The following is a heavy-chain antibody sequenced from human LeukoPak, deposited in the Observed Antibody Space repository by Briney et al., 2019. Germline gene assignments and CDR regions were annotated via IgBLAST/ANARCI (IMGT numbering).Heavy chain of an antibody. V-gene: IGHV2-70*04. CDR1: GFSFRTRGMR. CDR2: IDWDDEK. Sequence: ESGPALLKPTQTLTLTCTFSGFSFRTRGMRVSWIRQPPGKALEWLALIDWDDEKFYSTSLRTRLTVSKDTSKNQVVLTMTNMDPVDTATYYCARIQGGIAGTEDAFDIWGQGTMVTVSS. D-gene: IGHD1-20*01. CDR3: ARIQGGIAGTEDAFDI. J-gene: IGHJ3*02.